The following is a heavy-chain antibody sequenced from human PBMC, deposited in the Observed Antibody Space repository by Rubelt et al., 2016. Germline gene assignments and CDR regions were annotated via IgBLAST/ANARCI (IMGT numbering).Heavy chain of an antibody. CDR3: VREEVVGTEAHAFDI. J-gene: IGHJ3*02. D-gene: IGHD1-26*01. V-gene: IGHV3-23*01. CDR2: ISGNGGRT. CDR1: GFTFSNYA. Sequence: EVQVLESGGGLAQPGGSLRLSCAASGFTFSNYAMTWVRRAPGKGLEWVSTISGNGGRTYYAHSVKGRFTISRDKSKNTLYLRMDGLRVEETALYYCVREEVVGTEAHAFDIWGQGTVVAVSS.